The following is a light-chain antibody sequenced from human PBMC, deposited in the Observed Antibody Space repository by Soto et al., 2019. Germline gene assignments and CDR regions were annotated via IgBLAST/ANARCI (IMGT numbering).Light chain of an antibody. J-gene: IGLJ3*02. CDR1: SSNIGSTT. Sequence: QYVLTQPPSASGTPGQRDTIACSGSSSNIGSTTVKWYQQLPGTAPKLLIYNNNQRPSGVPDRFSGSKSGTSASLAISGLQSEDEADYYCAAWDDSLNGVVFGGGTKVTVL. CDR2: NNN. V-gene: IGLV1-44*01. CDR3: AAWDDSLNGVV.